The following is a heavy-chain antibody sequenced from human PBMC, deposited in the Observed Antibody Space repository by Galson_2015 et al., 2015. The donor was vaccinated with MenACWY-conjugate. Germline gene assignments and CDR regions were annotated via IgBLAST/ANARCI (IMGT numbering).Heavy chain of an antibody. CDR3: VKDRYSRWGYFAY. J-gene: IGHJ4*02. CDR2: ISASGGST. V-gene: IGHV3-23*01. Sequence: SLRLSCAAAGFTFSTYAMSWVRQAPGKGLEWVSAISASGGSTYYADSVKGQFTISRDNSRNTLSLQMNSLRAEDTAIYYCVKDRYSRWGYFAYWGQGTLVPVSS. CDR1: GFTFSTYA. D-gene: IGHD2-15*01.